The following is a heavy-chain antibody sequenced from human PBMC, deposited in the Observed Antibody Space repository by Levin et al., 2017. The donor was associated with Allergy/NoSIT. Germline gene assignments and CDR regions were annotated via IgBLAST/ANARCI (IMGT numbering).Heavy chain of an antibody. CDR2: INSDGSIT. CDR3: ARGGYSSTRFDP. CDR1: GFTFSSYW. D-gene: IGHD6-19*01. J-gene: IGHJ5*02. V-gene: IGHV3-74*01. Sequence: VASVKVSCAASGFTFSSYWMHWVRQAPGKGLVWVSRINSDGSITNYGDSVKGRSTISRDNAKNTLYLQMNSLRVEDTAVYYCARGGYSSTRFDPWGQGTLVTVSS.